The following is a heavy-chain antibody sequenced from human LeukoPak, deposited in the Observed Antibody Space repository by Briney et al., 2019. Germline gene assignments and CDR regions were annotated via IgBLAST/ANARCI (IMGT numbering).Heavy chain of an antibody. J-gene: IGHJ6*02. CDR2: IKEDGSEN. CDR3: AREGYGMDV. Sequence: GGSLRLSCVGSGFTFSRHWMSWVRQAPGKGLEWVANIKEDGSENKHVDSVWGRFTISRDNGQHSVYLQMNSLRVEDTATYYCAREGYGMDVWGQGTTVTVSS. CDR1: GFTFSRHW. V-gene: IGHV3-7*01.